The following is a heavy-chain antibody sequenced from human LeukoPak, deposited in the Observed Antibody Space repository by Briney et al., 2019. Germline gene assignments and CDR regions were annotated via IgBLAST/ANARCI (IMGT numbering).Heavy chain of an antibody. D-gene: IGHD6-13*01. V-gene: IGHV5-51*01. CDR1: GHSFTSYW. J-gene: IGHJ6*02. CDR2: IYPGDSDT. CDR3: ARRIHSYSRAVVSDYGMDV. Sequence: GESLKISCKGSGHSFTSYWIGWVRQMPGKGLEWMGIIYPGDSDTRYSPSFQGQVTISADKSISTAYLQWSSLKASDTAMYYCARRIHSYSRAVVSDYGMDVWGQGTTVTVSS.